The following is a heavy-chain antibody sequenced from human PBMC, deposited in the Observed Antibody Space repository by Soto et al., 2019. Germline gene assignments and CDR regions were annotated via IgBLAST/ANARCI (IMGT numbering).Heavy chain of an antibody. D-gene: IGHD2-15*01. V-gene: IGHV4-30-4*01. J-gene: IGHJ5*01. CDR2: IYKSTTT. Sequence: PSETLSLTCSVSGDSISTDDYFWAWIRQPPGQALEYIGYIYKSTTTYYNPSFESRVAISLDTSKSQFSLNVTSVTAADTAVYFCARGRYCLTGRCFPNWFDSWGQGTLVTVSS. CDR1: GDSISTDDYF. CDR3: ARGRYCLTGRCFPNWFDS.